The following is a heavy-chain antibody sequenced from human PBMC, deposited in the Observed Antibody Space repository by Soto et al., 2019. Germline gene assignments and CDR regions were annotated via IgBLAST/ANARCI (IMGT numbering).Heavy chain of an antibody. Sequence: QVQLVESGGGVVQPGRSLRLSCAASGFTFSSYAMHWVRQAPGKGLEWVAVISYDGSNKYYADSVKGRITISRDNSKNTLYLQMNSLRAEDTAVYYCARADHGSSSAFDYWGQGTLVTVSS. J-gene: IGHJ4*02. D-gene: IGHD6-6*01. CDR2: ISYDGSNK. V-gene: IGHV3-30-3*01. CDR1: GFTFSSYA. CDR3: ARADHGSSSAFDY.